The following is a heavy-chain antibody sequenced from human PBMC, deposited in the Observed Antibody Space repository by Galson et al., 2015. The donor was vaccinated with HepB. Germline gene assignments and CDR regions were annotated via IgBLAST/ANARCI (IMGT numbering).Heavy chain of an antibody. Sequence: SVKVSCKASGYTFTGYYMHWVRQAPGQGLEWMGWINPNSGGTNYAQKFQGWVTMTRDTSISTAYMELSRLRSDDTAVYYCARVRRPETPYSSGWYYFDYWGQGTLVTVSS. CDR2: INPNSGGT. J-gene: IGHJ4*02. CDR3: ARVRRPETPYSSGWYYFDY. V-gene: IGHV1-2*04. D-gene: IGHD6-19*01. CDR1: GYTFTGYY.